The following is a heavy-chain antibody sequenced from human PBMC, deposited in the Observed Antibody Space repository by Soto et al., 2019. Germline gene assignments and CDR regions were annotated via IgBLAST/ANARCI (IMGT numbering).Heavy chain of an antibody. CDR2: IIPIFGKP. CDR3: ARAGYCSGSSCYWFDY. CDR1: GDTFSSYA. D-gene: IGHD2-15*01. V-gene: IGHV1-69*06. Sequence: QVQLVQSGAEVRKPGSSVKLSCKASGDTFSSYAFSWVRQAPGQGLEWMGGIIPIFGKPKYAQRFKVRVTISADRSTSTDYMQQSRQQGDDATVYYCARAGYCSGSSCYWFDYWGKGTLVTDSS. J-gene: IGHJ4*02.